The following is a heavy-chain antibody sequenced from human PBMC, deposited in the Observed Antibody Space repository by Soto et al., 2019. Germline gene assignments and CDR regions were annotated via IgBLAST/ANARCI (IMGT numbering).Heavy chain of an antibody. CDR1: GYTFTSYG. V-gene: IGHV1-18*01. CDR2: ISAYNGNT. J-gene: IGHJ5*02. Sequence: ASVKVSCKASGYTFTSYGISWVRQAPGQGLERMGWISAYNGNTNYAQKLQGRVTMTTDTSTSTAYVELRSLRSDDTAVYYCARDHRMNWFDPWGQGTLVTISS. CDR3: ARDHRMNWFDP.